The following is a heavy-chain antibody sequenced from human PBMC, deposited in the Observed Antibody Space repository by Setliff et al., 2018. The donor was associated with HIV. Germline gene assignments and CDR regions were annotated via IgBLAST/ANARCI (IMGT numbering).Heavy chain of an antibody. CDR1: GGSIRSGSYY. Sequence: SETLSLTCSVSGGSIRSGSYYGSWIRQPAGKGLEWIGHIYSTGGTRYNPYLESRRTILLDTSRNQFSLNLSSVTAADTAVYYCASAADGGAYVWATANDVWGRGTLVTVSS. D-gene: IGHD3-16*01. CDR2: IYSTGGT. V-gene: IGHV4-61*09. CDR3: ASAADGGAYVWATANDV. J-gene: IGHJ2*01.